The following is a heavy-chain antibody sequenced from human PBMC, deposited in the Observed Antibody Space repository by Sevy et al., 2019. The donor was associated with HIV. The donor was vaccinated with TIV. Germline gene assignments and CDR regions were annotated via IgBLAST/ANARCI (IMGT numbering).Heavy chain of an antibody. CDR3: VKDMDPRYVYYYMDV. J-gene: IGHJ6*03. CDR1: GFTFDDYA. CDR2: LGWNTGFI. Sequence: GGSLRLSCAASGFTFDDYAMHWVRLAPGKGLEWVSGLGWNTGFIAYADSVMGRFTISRDNAKNSLYLQMNSLRAEDTALYYCVKDMDPRYVYYYMDVWGKGTTVTVSS. V-gene: IGHV3-9*01. D-gene: IGHD5-12*01.